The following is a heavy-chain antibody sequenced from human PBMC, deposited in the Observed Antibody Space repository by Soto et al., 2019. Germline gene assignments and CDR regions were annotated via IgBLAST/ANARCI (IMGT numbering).Heavy chain of an antibody. D-gene: IGHD3-16*01. Sequence: QVQLVQSGAEVKKPGASVKVSCKASGYSFTRYGISWVRQAPGQGLEWMGWISGYNANTNYPENLQGRVTMTTDTSTSTAYMEVRNLISDHTAVYYCARMGDGPYYYYGLDVWGQGTTVTVSS. V-gene: IGHV1-18*01. CDR3: ARMGDGPYYYYGLDV. CDR2: ISGYNANT. CDR1: GYSFTRYG. J-gene: IGHJ6*02.